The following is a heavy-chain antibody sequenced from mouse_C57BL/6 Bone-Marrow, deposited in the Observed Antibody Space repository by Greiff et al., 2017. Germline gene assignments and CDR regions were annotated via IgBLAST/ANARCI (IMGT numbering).Heavy chain of an antibody. J-gene: IGHJ2*01. D-gene: IGHD2-3*01. CDR1: GYTFTSYG. CDR2: IYIGNGYN. CDR3: ARSGGYYPLYFYY. Sequence: VQLKQSGAELVRPGSSVKMTCKTSGYTFTSYGINWVKQRPGQGLEWSGYIYIGNGYNEYNEKFKGKATLTSDTSSSTAYMQLSSLTSEDSAIYFCARSGGYYPLYFYYWGQGTTLTVSS. V-gene: IGHV1-58*01.